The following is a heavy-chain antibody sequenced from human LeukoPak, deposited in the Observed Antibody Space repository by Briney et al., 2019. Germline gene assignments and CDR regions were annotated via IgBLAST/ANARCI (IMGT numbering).Heavy chain of an antibody. J-gene: IGHJ4*02. Sequence: ASVKVSCKASGYSFTDHYMHWVRQAPGQGPEWMGWININSGGTRFPRKFQGRVTMTRDTSVSTAYMELSRLRSDDTAVYYCARLTGNREFDYWGQGALVTVSS. CDR2: ININSGGT. D-gene: IGHD7-27*01. CDR3: ARLTGNREFDY. V-gene: IGHV1-2*02. CDR1: GYSFTDHY.